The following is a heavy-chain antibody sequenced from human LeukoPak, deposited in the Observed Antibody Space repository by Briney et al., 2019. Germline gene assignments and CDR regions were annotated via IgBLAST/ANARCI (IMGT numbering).Heavy chain of an antibody. J-gene: IGHJ4*02. V-gene: IGHV1-46*01. CDR1: GYTFTSYY. Sequence: ASVKVSCKASGYTFTSYYMHWVRQAPGQGLEWMGIINPSGGSTSYAQKFQGRVTMTRDMSTSTVYMELSSLRSEDTAVYYCARFSGSGSYYPAFDYWGQGTLVTVSS. CDR3: ARFSGSGSYYPAFDY. D-gene: IGHD3-10*01. CDR2: INPSGGST.